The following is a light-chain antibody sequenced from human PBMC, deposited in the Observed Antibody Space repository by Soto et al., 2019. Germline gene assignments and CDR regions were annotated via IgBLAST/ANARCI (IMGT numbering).Light chain of an antibody. CDR2: KAS. CDR1: QTISSW. V-gene: IGKV1-5*03. CDR3: LLDYSYFWA. J-gene: IGKJ1*01. Sequence: DMQMTQSPSTLSGSVGDRVTITCRASQTISSWLAWYQQKPGKAPKLLIYKASTLKSGVPSRFSGSGSGTEFTLTISSLQPDDFATYYCLLDYSYFWAFGQGTKVDIK.